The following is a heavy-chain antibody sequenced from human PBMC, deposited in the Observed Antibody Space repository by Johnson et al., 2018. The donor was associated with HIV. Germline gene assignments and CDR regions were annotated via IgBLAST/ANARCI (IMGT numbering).Heavy chain of an antibody. CDR1: GFTFDDYA. V-gene: IGHV3-9*01. D-gene: IGHD1-26*01. Sequence: VQLVESGGSLVQPGRSLRLSCAASGFTFDDYAMHWVRQAPGKGLEWVSGISWNSGSIGYADSVKGRFTISRDNAKNSLYLQMNSLRAEDTALYYCARGATRYKTDGSKYDGAFDIWGQGTMVTVSS. J-gene: IGHJ3*02. CDR2: ISWNSGSI. CDR3: ARGATRYKTDGSKYDGAFDI.